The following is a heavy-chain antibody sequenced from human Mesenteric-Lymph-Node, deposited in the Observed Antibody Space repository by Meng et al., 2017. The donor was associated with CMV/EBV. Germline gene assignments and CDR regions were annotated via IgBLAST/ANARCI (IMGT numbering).Heavy chain of an antibody. CDR3: ARDRNAVAGNFGVYYYGMDV. CDR2: INHSGST. CDR1: GGSFSGYY. J-gene: IGHJ6*02. D-gene: IGHD6-19*01. Sequence: SETLSLTCAVYGGSFSGYYWSWIRQPPGKGLEWIGEINHSGSTNYNPFLKSRVTISVDTSKNQFSLKLSSVTAADTAVYYCARDRNAVAGNFGVYYYGMDVWGQGTTVTVSS. V-gene: IGHV4-34*01.